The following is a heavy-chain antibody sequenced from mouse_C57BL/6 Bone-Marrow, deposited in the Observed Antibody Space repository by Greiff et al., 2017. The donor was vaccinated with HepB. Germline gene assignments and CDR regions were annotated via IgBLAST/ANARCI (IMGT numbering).Heavy chain of an antibody. CDR3: ARQGDYYGRGFAY. CDR1: GFTFSSYA. V-gene: IGHV5-4*03. CDR2: ISDGGSYT. D-gene: IGHD1-1*01. J-gene: IGHJ3*01. Sequence: EVKVVESGGGLVKPGGSLKLSCAASGFTFSSYAMSWVRQTPEKRLEWVATISDGGSYTYYPDNVKGRFTISRDNAKNNLYLQMSHLKSEDTAMYYCARQGDYYGRGFAYWGQGTLVTVSA.